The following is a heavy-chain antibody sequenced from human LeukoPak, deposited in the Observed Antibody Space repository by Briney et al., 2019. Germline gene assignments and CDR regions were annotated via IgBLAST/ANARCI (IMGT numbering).Heavy chain of an antibody. V-gene: IGHV3-30-3*01. CDR3: ARETYYYDSGRRNAFDI. J-gene: IGHJ3*02. D-gene: IGHD3-22*01. CDR2: ISYDGSNK. Sequence: PGRSLRLSCAASGFTFSSYAMHWVRQAPGKGLEWVAVISYDGSNKYYADSVKGRFTISRDNSKNTLYLQMNSLRAEDTAVYYCARETYYYDSGRRNAFDIWGQGTMVTVSS. CDR1: GFTFSSYA.